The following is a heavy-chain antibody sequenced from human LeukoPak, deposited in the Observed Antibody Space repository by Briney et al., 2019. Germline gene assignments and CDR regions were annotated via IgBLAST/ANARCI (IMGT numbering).Heavy chain of an antibody. D-gene: IGHD1-26*01. CDR1: GFTFTSSA. V-gene: IGHV1-58*01. Sequence: ASVKVSCKASGFTFTSSAVQWVRQARGQRLAWIGWIVVGSGNTNYAQKFQERVTITRDMSTSTAYMELSSLRSEDTAVYYCAARFPTSQWELHYWGQGTLVTVSS. CDR2: IVVGSGNT. J-gene: IGHJ4*02. CDR3: AARFPTSQWELHY.